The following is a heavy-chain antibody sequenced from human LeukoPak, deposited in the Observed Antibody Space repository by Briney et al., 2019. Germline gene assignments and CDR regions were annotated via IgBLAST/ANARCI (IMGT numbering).Heavy chain of an antibody. D-gene: IGHD3-10*01. CDR1: GFTFSSYA. J-gene: IGHJ4*02. CDR3: ARDVLYGSGSYYDY. CDR2: ISYDGSNK. Sequence: GSLRLSCAASGFTFSSYAMHWVRQAPGKGLEWVAVISYDGSNKYYADSVKGRFTISRDNSKNTLYLQMNSLRAEDTAVYYCARDVLYGSGSYYDYWGQGTLVTVSS. V-gene: IGHV3-30-3*01.